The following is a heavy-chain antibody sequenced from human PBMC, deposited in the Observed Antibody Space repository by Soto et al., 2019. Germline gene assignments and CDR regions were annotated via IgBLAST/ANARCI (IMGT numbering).Heavy chain of an antibody. CDR2: ISGSGGST. V-gene: IGHV3-23*01. CDR1: GFTFSSYA. J-gene: IGHJ3*02. Sequence: PGGSLRLSCVGSGFTFSSYAMSWVRQAPGKGLEWVSAISGSGGSTYYADSVKGRFTISRDNSKNTLYLQMNSLRAEDTAVYYCAKDLTITMIVVVINAFDIWGQGTMVTVSS. CDR3: AKDLTITMIVVVINAFDI. D-gene: IGHD3-22*01.